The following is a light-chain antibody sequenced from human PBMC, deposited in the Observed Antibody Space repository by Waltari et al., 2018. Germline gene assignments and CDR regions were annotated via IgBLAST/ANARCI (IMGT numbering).Light chain of an antibody. V-gene: IGKV1-5*03. CDR1: QSSSTR. Sequence: DIQITQSPSTLSAFVGDRSTITCRASQSSSTRLAWYQQKPGKAPKLLIYKASRLESGVPSRFSGSGSGTEFTLTISSLQPDDFATYYCQQNNVFPWTFGQGTKVEIK. CDR3: QQNNVFPWT. CDR2: KAS. J-gene: IGKJ1*01.